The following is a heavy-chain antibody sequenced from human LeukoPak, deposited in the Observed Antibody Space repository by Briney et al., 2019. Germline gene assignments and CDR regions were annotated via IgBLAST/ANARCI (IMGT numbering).Heavy chain of an antibody. D-gene: IGHD6-13*01. CDR1: EFTLSRDT. CDR2: INRDGSGT. CDR3: ATDRSIGESGDSC. Sequence: GGSLRLSCAASEFTLSRDTMKGVCQAPGKGLVWVSRINRDGSGTTYADSVKGRFTISRYNAKNTLYLLMHYLQIYVTTVYYCATDRSIGESGDSCWGQGTPVTVSS. J-gene: IGHJ4*02. V-gene: IGHV3-74*01.